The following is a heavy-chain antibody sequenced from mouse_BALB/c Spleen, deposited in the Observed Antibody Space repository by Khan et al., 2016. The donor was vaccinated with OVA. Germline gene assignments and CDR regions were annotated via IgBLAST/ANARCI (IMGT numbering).Heavy chain of an antibody. Sequence: EVQLQESGPGLVKPSQSLSLTCSVTGYSITSGYYWNWIRQFPGNKLEWMGYISYDGSNNYNPSLKNRISITRDTSKNQFFLKLNSVTTEDTATYYGARDYRPRYLDVWGAGTTVTVSS. CDR2: ISYDGSN. V-gene: IGHV3-6*02. CDR1: GYSITSGYY. J-gene: IGHJ1*01. CDR3: ARDYRPRYLDV.